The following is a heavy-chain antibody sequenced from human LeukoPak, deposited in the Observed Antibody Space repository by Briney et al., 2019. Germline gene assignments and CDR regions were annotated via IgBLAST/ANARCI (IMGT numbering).Heavy chain of an antibody. Sequence: GGSLRLSCAASGFTFSSYAMSWVRQAPGKGLEWVSAISGSGGSTYYAGSVKGRFTISRDNSKNTLYLQMNSLRTEDTAVYYCAKVFVVVPAATENYGMDVWGQGTTVTVSS. V-gene: IGHV3-23*01. CDR2: ISGSGGST. CDR3: AKVFVVVPAATENYGMDV. J-gene: IGHJ6*02. CDR1: GFTFSSYA. D-gene: IGHD2-2*01.